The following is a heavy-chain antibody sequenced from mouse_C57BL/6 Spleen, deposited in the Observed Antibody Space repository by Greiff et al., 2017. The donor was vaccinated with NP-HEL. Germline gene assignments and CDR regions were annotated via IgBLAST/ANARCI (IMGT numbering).Heavy chain of an antibody. V-gene: IGHV5-16*01. D-gene: IGHD1-1*01. CDR1: GFTFSDYY. CDR2: INYDGSST. J-gene: IGHJ2*01. Sequence: EVQRVESEGGLVQPGSSMKLSCTASGFTFSDYYMAWVRQVPEKGLEWVANINYDGSSTYYLDSLKSRFIISRDNAKNILYLQMSSLKSEDTATYYCARDDGISSFDYWGQGTTLTVSS. CDR3: ARDDGISSFDY.